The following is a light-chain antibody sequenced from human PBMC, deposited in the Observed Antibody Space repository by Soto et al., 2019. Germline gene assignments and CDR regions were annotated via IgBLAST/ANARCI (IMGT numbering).Light chain of an antibody. Sequence: TVTTTCRASQTISTWMAWYQQKPGKAPKLLVYDASTLQSGVASRFSGSGSGTEFTLIISGLQPDDSATYYRQQYDHLPLPFGQGTRLEIK. V-gene: IGKV1-5*01. J-gene: IGKJ5*01. CDR1: QTISTW. CDR3: QQYDHLPLP. CDR2: DAS.